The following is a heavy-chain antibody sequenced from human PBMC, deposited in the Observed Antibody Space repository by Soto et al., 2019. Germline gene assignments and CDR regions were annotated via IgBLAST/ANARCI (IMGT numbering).Heavy chain of an antibody. J-gene: IGHJ3*02. V-gene: IGHV3-7*03. CDR2: IKRDGSEK. D-gene: IGHD3-3*01. CDR3: ARDVIGVLRFLEWSHAFDI. Sequence: GGSLRLSCAASEFTLSNYWMSWVRQAPGKGLEWVANIKRDGSEKKYVDSVKGRFTISRDNAKNSLYLQMNSLRAEDTAVYYCARDVIGVLRFLEWSHAFDIWGQGTMVTVSS. CDR1: EFTLSNYW.